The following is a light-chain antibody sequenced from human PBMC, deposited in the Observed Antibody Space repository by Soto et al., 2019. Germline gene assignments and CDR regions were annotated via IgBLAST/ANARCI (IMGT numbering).Light chain of an antibody. J-gene: IGKJ4*01. Sequence: PGGRATLSCRASQSVSSYLAWYQQKPGQAPRLLIYDASNRATGIPARFSGSGSGTDFTLTISSLEPEDFAVYYCQQRSDWPPTFGGGTKVEIK. V-gene: IGKV3-11*01. CDR2: DAS. CDR1: QSVSSY. CDR3: QQRSDWPPT.